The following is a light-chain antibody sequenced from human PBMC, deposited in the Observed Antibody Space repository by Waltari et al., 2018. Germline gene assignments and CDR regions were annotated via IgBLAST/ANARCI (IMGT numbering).Light chain of an antibody. CDR2: GAS. V-gene: IGKV3-20*01. J-gene: IGKJ1*01. Sequence: EIGLTQSPSTLSLSPGERSNLPRRARQRVGRTLAWYQQKPGQAPRLLIYGASNRATGSPDRFSGSGSGTDFSLTISRLEPEDFSVYYCQHYVRLPVTFGQGTRVEI. CDR3: QHYVRLPVT. CDR1: QRVGRT.